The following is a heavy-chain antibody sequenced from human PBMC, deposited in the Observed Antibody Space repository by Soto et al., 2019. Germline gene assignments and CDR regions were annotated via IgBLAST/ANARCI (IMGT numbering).Heavy chain of an antibody. CDR1: GFTVSSNY. Sequence: EVQLVETGGGLIQPGGSLRLSCAASGFTVSSNYMSWVRQAPGKGLEWVSVIYSGGSTYYADSVKGRFTISRDNSKNTLYLQMNSLRAEDTAVYYCATSTNFTGGYYYDGMDVWGQGTTVTVSS. CDR2: IYSGGST. V-gene: IGHV3-53*02. CDR3: ATSTNFTGGYYYDGMDV. J-gene: IGHJ6*02. D-gene: IGHD7-27*01.